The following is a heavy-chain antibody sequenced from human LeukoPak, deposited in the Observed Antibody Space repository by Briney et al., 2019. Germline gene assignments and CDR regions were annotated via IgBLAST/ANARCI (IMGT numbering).Heavy chain of an antibody. Sequence: GGSLRLSCAASGFTFSDYYMSWILQAPGKGLEWVSYISSSSSYTNYADSVKGRFTISRDNAKNSLYMQMNSLRAEDTAVYYCARFQEDFDWLFNDYWGQGTLVTVSS. J-gene: IGHJ4*02. CDR3: ARFQEDFDWLFNDY. CDR1: GFTFSDYY. CDR2: ISSSSSYT. V-gene: IGHV3-11*03. D-gene: IGHD3-9*01.